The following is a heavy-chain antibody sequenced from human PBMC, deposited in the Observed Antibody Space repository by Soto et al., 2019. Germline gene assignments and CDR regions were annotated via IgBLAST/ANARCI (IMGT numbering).Heavy chain of an antibody. CDR2: INPSGGST. CDR1: GYTFISYY. CDR3: TREGYCSSSGCRKNFDY. Sequence: QVHLVQSGAEVKKPGASVKVSCKASGYTFISYYMHWVRQAPGQGLEWMGIINPSGGSTRYAKTFQGRVTMTRDTSTSTVYRELSSLRSEDTAVYYCTREGYCSSSGCRKNFDYWGQGTLFTVSS. J-gene: IGHJ4*02. V-gene: IGHV1-46*03. D-gene: IGHD2-2*01.